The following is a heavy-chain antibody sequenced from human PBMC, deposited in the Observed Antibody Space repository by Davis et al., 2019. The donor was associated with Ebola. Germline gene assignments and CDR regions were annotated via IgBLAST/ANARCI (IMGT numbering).Heavy chain of an antibody. V-gene: IGHV3-73*01. CDR1: GFTFSGSA. CDR2: IRSKANSYAT. J-gene: IGHJ4*02. Sequence: PGGFLRLSCAASGFTFSGSAMHWVRQASGKGLEWVGRIRSKANSYATAYAASVKGRFTISRDDSKNTAYLQMNSLKTEDTAVYYCTRAYGDRDYWGQGTLVTVSS. D-gene: IGHD4-17*01. CDR3: TRAYGDRDY.